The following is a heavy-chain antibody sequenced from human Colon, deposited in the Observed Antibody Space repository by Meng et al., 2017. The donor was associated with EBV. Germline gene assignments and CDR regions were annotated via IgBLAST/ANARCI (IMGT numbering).Heavy chain of an antibody. V-gene: IGHV4-4*02. D-gene: IGHD2-2*01. CDR1: GDSISGDNW. CDR2: IIHTGST. Sequence: QVQLQESGPGLVKPSGXLSLTCTVSGDSISGDNWWSWVRQPPGKGLEWIGEIIHTGSTNYNPSLESRVTISVDTSKNQFSLKLSSVTAADTAVYFCARGELLWDYWGQGTLVTVSS. CDR3: ARGELLWDY. J-gene: IGHJ4*02.